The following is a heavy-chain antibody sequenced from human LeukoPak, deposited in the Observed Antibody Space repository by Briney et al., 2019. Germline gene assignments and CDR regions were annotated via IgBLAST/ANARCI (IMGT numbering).Heavy chain of an antibody. CDR2: SNHSGST. Sequence: SETLSLTCAVYGGSFSGYYWSWIRQPPGKGLEYIGESNHSGSTNYNPSLKSRVTISVDTSKNQFSLKLSSVTAADTAVYYCARTGPRQLIDYWGQGTLVTVSS. CDR3: ARTGPRQLIDY. J-gene: IGHJ4*02. D-gene: IGHD6-19*01. V-gene: IGHV4-34*01. CDR1: GGSFSGYY.